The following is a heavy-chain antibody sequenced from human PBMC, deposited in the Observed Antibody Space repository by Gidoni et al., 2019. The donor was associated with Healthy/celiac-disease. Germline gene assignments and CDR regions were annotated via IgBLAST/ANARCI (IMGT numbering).Heavy chain of an antibody. V-gene: IGHV3-30*02. CDR3: AKESLRAPIRRGYYFDY. Sequence: QVQLVESGGGVVQPGGSLRLSCAASGFTFSSYGMHWVRQAPGKGLEWVAFIRYDGSNKYYADSVKGRFTISRDNSKNTLYLQMNSLRAEDTAVYYCAKESLRAPIRRGYYFDYWGQGTLVTVSS. CDR1: GFTFSSYG. J-gene: IGHJ4*02. CDR2: IRYDGSNK. D-gene: IGHD4-17*01.